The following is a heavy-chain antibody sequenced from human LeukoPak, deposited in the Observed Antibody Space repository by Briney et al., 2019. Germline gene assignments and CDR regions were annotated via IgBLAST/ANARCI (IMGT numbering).Heavy chain of an antibody. CDR3: ARELYYYDSSGYSIWYFDY. J-gene: IGHJ4*02. CDR1: GGSISSYY. Sequence: PSETLSLTCTVSGGSISSYYWSWIRQPPGKGLEWIGYIYYSGSTNYNPSLKSRVTISVDTSKNQFSLKLSFVTAADTAVYYCARELYYYDSSGYSIWYFDYWGQGTLVTVSS. CDR2: IYYSGST. D-gene: IGHD3-22*01. V-gene: IGHV4-59*01.